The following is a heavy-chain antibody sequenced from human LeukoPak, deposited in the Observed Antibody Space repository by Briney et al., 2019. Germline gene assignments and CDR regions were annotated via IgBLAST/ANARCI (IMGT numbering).Heavy chain of an antibody. CDR3: ARGGGYFDWYNFDY. J-gene: IGHJ4*02. CDR2: IYPGDSDT. D-gene: IGHD3-9*01. Sequence: GESLKTSCQGSEYSFTSYWIGWVRQLPGKGLEWVGIIYPGDSDTRYSPSFQGQVTISADKSISTAYLQWSSLKASDTAMYYCARGGGYFDWYNFDYWGQGTLVTVSS. V-gene: IGHV5-51*01. CDR1: EYSFTSYW.